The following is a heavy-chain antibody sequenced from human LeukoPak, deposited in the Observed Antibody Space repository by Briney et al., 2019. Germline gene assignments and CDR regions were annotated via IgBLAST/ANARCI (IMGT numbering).Heavy chain of an antibody. D-gene: IGHD3-22*01. Sequence: GGSLRLSCAVSGITLSNYGMSWVRQAPRKGLEWVAGISGSGGRTNYADSVKGRFTVSRDNPKNTLYLQMNSLRAEDTAVYFCAKRGVVIRVILVGFHKEANYFDSWGQGALVTVSS. CDR3: AKRGVVIRVILVGFHKEANYFDS. J-gene: IGHJ4*02. V-gene: IGHV3-23*01. CDR1: GITLSNYG. CDR2: ISGSGGRT.